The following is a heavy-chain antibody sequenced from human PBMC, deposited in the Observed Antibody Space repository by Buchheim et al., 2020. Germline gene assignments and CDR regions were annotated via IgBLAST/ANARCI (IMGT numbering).Heavy chain of an antibody. J-gene: IGHJ4*02. CDR1: GFTFSSYG. V-gene: IGHV3-30*18. CDR2: ISYDGSNK. Sequence: QVQLVESGGGVVQPGRSLRLSCAASGFTFSSYGMHWVRQAPGKGLEWVAVISYDGSNKYYADSVKGRFTISRDNSKNTLYLQMNSLRAEDTAVYYCAKDVTSSWSRDYWGQGTL. D-gene: IGHD6-13*01. CDR3: AKDVTSSWSRDY.